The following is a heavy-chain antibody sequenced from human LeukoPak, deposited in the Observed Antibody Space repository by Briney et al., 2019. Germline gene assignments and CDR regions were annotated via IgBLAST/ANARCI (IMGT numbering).Heavy chain of an antibody. CDR1: GFTFSDYY. CDR3: AKDFRAKSGSGSYGWFDP. D-gene: IGHD3-10*01. J-gene: IGHJ5*02. Sequence: PGGSLRLSCAGSGFTFSDYYMSWIRQAPGKGLEWISYISSRGSTIHYADSVRGRFTISRDNAKNSLYLQMNSLRADDTAVYYCAKDFRAKSGSGSYGWFDPWGQGTLVTVSS. V-gene: IGHV3-11*01. CDR2: ISSRGSTI.